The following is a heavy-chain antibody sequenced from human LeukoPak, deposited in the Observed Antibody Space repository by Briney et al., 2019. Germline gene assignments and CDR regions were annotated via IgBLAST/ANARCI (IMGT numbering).Heavy chain of an antibody. CDR1: GGSISSSSYY. Sequence: PSETLSLTCTVSGGSISSSSYYWGWIRQPPGKGLEWIGSIYYSGSTNYNPSLKSRVTISVDTSKNQFSLKLSSVTAADTAVYYCARDKSYSSGDPYYGMDVWGQGTTVTVSS. D-gene: IGHD6-19*01. V-gene: IGHV4-39*07. CDR2: IYYSGST. CDR3: ARDKSYSSGDPYYGMDV. J-gene: IGHJ6*02.